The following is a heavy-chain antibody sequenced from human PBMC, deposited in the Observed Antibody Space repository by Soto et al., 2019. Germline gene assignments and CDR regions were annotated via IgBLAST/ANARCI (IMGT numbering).Heavy chain of an antibody. CDR1: GFTFSNAW. J-gene: IGHJ4*02. CDR2: IKSKTDGGTT. CDR3: TTRYISGSYGILDY. Sequence: GGSLRLSCAASGFTFSNAWMSWVRQAPGKGLEWVGRIKSKTDGGTTDYAAPVKGRFTISRDDSKNTLYLQMNSLKTEDTAVYYCTTRYISGSYGILDYWGQGTLVTVSS. D-gene: IGHD1-26*01. V-gene: IGHV3-15*01.